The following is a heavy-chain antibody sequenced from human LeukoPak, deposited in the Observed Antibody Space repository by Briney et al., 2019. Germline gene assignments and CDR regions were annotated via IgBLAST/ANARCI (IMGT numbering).Heavy chain of an antibody. Sequence: GGSLRLSCVASGFTLSSYGMHWVRQAPGRGLEWVAMMSYDGNGEYYVDSVKGRFTISRDTSKNTLYLQMNSLRAEDTAVYYCAKGGVRFLEWFAFDYWGQGTLVTVSS. V-gene: IGHV3-30*18. CDR1: GFTLSSYG. CDR2: MSYDGNGE. CDR3: AKGGVRFLEWFAFDY. D-gene: IGHD3-3*01. J-gene: IGHJ4*02.